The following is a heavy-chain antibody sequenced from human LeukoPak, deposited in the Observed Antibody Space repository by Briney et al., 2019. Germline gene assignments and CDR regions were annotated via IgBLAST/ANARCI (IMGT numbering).Heavy chain of an antibody. CDR1: GGSISSYY. D-gene: IGHD5-18*01. V-gene: IGHV4-59*01. CDR2: IYYSGST. Sequence: PSETLSLTCTVSGGSISSYYWSWIRQPPGKGLEWIGYIYYSGSTNYNPSLKSRVTISVDTSKNQFSLKLSSVAAADTAVYYCARWSSYGLGDFGYWGQGTLVTVSS. J-gene: IGHJ4*02. CDR3: ARWSSYGLGDFGY.